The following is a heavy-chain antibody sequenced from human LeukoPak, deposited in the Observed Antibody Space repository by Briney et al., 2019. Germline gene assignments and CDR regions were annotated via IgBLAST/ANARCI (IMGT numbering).Heavy chain of an antibody. V-gene: IGHV4-39*07. Sequence: SETLSLTCTVSGGSISSSSYYWGWIRQPPGKGLEWIGEINHSGSTNYNPSLKSRVTISVDTSKNQFSLKLSSVTAADTAVYYCARESRRYYYDSSGYYYNDYWGQGTLVTVSS. J-gene: IGHJ4*02. CDR1: GGSISSSSYY. D-gene: IGHD3-22*01. CDR3: ARESRRYYYDSSGYYYNDY. CDR2: INHSGST.